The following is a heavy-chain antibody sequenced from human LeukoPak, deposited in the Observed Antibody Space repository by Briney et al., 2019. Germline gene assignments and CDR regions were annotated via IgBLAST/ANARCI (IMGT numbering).Heavy chain of an antibody. D-gene: IGHD3-10*01. CDR2: IIPIIGIA. J-gene: IGHJ4*02. CDR3: ASLTYYYGSGSRADFDY. Sequence: ASVKVSCKASGGTFSSYAISWVRQAPGQGLEWMGRIIPIIGIANYAQKFQGRVTITADKSTSTAYMELSSLRSEDTAVYYCASLTYYYGSGSRADFDYWGQGTLVTVSS. V-gene: IGHV1-69*04. CDR1: GGTFSSYA.